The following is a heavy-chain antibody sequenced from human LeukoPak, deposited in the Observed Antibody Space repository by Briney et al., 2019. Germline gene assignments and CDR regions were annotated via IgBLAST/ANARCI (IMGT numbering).Heavy chain of an antibody. Sequence: GASVKVSRKASGYTFTSYDINWVRQATEQGLEWMGWMNPNSGNTGYAQKSQGRVTMTRNTSISTAYMGLSSLRSEDTAVYYCARGGRYCSSTSCFENWFDPWGQGTLVTVSS. CDR1: GYTFTSYD. CDR3: ARGGRYCSSTSCFENWFDP. J-gene: IGHJ5*02. V-gene: IGHV1-8*01. D-gene: IGHD2-2*01. CDR2: MNPNSGNT.